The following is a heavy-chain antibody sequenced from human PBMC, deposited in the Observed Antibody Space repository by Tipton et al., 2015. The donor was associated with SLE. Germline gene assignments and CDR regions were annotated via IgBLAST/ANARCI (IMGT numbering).Heavy chain of an antibody. CDR2: IYYSGST. CDR3: ARELGMVAFDI. J-gene: IGHJ3*02. Sequence: LRLSCTVSGGSTSSYYWSWIRQPPGKGLEWIVYIYYSGSTNYNPSLKSRVTISVDTSKNQFSLKLSSVTAADTAVYYCARELGMVAFDIWGQGTMVTVSS. V-gene: IGHV4-59*01. D-gene: IGHD7-27*01. CDR1: GGSTSSYY.